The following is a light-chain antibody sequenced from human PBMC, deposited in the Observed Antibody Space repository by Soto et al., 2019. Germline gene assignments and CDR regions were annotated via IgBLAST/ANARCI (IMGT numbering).Light chain of an antibody. J-gene: IGKJ5*01. CDR3: QQYGSSPAIT. CDR1: QSVSSSY. Sequence: IVLTPSPVTLSLSPGASATLSCRASQSVSSSYLSWYQQKPGQAPRLLIYGASSRATGIPDRFSGSGSGTDFTLTISRLEPEDFAVYYCQQYGSSPAITFGQGTRLEIK. CDR2: GAS. V-gene: IGKV3-20*01.